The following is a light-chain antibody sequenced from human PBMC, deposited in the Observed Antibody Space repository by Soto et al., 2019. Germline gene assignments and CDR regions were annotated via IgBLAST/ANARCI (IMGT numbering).Light chain of an antibody. J-gene: IGKJ1*01. CDR3: HQYDSYPRT. CDR2: KAS. CDR1: LSLDRDY. V-gene: IGKV1-5*03. Sequence: IQMTQSPSTLSASLGHRVPMTCRASLSLDRDYLAWYQQKPGKAPKLLIYKASTLESGVPSRFSGGGSGTAFSLTINSLQSDDFATYYCHQYDSYPRTFGQGTKVDIK.